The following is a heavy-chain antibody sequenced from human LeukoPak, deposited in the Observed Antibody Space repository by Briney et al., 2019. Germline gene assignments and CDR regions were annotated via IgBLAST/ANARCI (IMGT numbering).Heavy chain of an antibody. Sequence: SETLSLTCAVSGYSISSGYYWGWIRQPPGKGLEWIGSIYHSGSTYYNPSLKSRVTISVDTSKNQFSLKLSSVTAADTAVYYCARGRTLWFGARGPFDYWGQGTLVTVSS. V-gene: IGHV4-38-2*01. J-gene: IGHJ4*02. D-gene: IGHD3-10*01. CDR1: GYSISSGYY. CDR2: IYHSGST. CDR3: ARGRTLWFGARGPFDY.